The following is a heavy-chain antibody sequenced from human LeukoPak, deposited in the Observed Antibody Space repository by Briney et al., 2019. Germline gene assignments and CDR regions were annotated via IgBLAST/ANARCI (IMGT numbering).Heavy chain of an antibody. CDR2: ISGSGGST. J-gene: IGHJ4*02. CDR1: GFTFSSYA. CDR3: AEGSLGYCSGGSCP. V-gene: IGHV3-23*01. D-gene: IGHD2-15*01. Sequence: PGGSLRLSCAASGFTFSSYAMSWVRQAPGKGLEWVSAISGSGGSTYYADSVKGRFTISRDNSKNTLYLQMNSLRAEDTAVYYCAEGSLGYCSGGSCPWGQGTLVTVSS.